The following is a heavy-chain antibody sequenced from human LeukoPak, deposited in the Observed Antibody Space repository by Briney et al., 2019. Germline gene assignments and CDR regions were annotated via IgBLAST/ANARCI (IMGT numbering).Heavy chain of an antibody. CDR2: INMYTANP. D-gene: IGHD3-16*01. J-gene: IGHJ4*02. Sequence: ASVKVFCKASGYTFIRYAINWLRQVPGQGLEWMGWINMYTANPAYAQGFTERFVFSLDTSVSTAYLEISNLKAEDTAVYYCARHDNDDDFDYWGQGTLVTVSS. V-gene: IGHV7-4-1*02. CDR3: ARHDNDDDFDY. CDR1: GYTFIRYA.